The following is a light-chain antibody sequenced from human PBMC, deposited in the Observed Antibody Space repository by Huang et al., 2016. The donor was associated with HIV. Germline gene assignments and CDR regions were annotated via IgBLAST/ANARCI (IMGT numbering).Light chain of an antibody. CDR3: QKYDSAPRT. J-gene: IGKJ1*01. CDR2: GAS. V-gene: IGKV1-27*01. Sequence: DIEMTQSPPSLSASIGDRVTLTCRASHDISTFLAWYQQKPGSPPKLLIYGASILQSGVPSRFSGSGSGTDFTLTINSLQPEDVADYYCQKYDSAPRTFGQGTKVEVK. CDR1: HDISTF.